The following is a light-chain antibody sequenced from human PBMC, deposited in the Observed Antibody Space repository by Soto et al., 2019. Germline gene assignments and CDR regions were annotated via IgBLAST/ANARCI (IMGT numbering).Light chain of an antibody. CDR3: QQSSSPLWGT. V-gene: IGKV1-39*01. CDR1: QNINNY. Sequence: DIQMTQSPSSLSASVVYRVTITGXTSQNINNYLNWYQQKPGKAPKLLIYGASSLQTGVPSRFSGSGSGTDFTLTISSLQPEDFATYYCQQSSSPLWGTCGQGTKVDIK. CDR2: GAS. J-gene: IGKJ1*01.